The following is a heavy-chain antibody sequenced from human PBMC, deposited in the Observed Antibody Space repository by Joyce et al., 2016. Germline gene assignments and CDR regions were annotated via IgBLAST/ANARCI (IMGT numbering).Heavy chain of an antibody. V-gene: IGHV5-51*01. CDR2: TYPGDSDT. J-gene: IGHJ5*02. D-gene: IGHD3-22*01. CDR1: GYTFTTYW. Sequence: EVQLLQSGAEVKKPGESLDISCKGSGYTFTTYWIGWVRQVPGKGLDWMEITYPGDSDTRYRPSFQGHVNISADKSINTAYLHLSSLMTSDTAMYFCVRVGYSGGGRHWFDTWGQGTLVIVSS. CDR3: VRVGYSGGGRHWFDT.